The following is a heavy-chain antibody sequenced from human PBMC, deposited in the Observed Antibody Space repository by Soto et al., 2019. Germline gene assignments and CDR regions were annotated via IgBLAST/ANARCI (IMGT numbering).Heavy chain of an antibody. CDR3: AGKPQALYYFDY. CDR2: IYDGGST. J-gene: IGHJ4*02. CDR1: GDSISDVNYY. Sequence: SETLSLTCTVSGDSISDVNYYWSWIRQSPDKGLEWIGHIYDGGSTYSNPSLKSRITVSIDTSKNQFSLQLSSMTAADTAVYFCAGKPQALYYFDYWGQGALVTVSS. V-gene: IGHV4-30-4*01.